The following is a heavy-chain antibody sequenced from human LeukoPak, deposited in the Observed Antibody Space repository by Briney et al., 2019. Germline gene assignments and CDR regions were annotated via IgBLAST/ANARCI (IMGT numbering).Heavy chain of an antibody. CDR3: AREVVVVVAAQNYGMDV. V-gene: IGHV4-30-4*01. CDR2: IYYSGST. CDR1: GGSISSGDYY. Sequence: SQTLSLTCTVSGGSISSGDYYWSWIRQPPGKGLEWLGYIYYSGSTYYNPSLKSRVTISVDTSKNQFSLKLSSVTAADTAVYYCAREVVVVVAAQNYGMDVWAKGPRSPSP. D-gene: IGHD2-15*01. J-gene: IGHJ6*02.